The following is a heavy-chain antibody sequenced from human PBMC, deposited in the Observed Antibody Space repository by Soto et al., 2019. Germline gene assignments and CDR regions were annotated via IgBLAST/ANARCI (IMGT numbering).Heavy chain of an antibody. CDR1: GYTFTSYG. Sequence: GTPAKVSCKASGYTFTSYGISWVRQEPGQGLEWMGWISAYNGNTHYPQNLQGRVAMTTDTSTSTAYMELRSLRSDDTAVYYCARVANFYDGSGYNYGPGVNNAFDIWGQGTMVNVSS. D-gene: IGHD3-22*01. J-gene: IGHJ3*02. CDR3: ARVANFYDGSGYNYGPGVNNAFDI. CDR2: ISAYNGNT. V-gene: IGHV1-18*01.